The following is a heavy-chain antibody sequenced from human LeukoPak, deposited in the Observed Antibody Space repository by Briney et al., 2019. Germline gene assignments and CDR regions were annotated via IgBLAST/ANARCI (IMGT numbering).Heavy chain of an antibody. J-gene: IGHJ6*02. CDR1: GFTFSSYA. V-gene: IGHV3-30-3*01. CDR3: AVGIAAAGTRYYGMDV. CDR2: ISYDGSNK. Sequence: PGRSLRLSCAASGFTFSSYAMHWVRQAPGKGLEWVAVISYDGSNKYYADSVKGRFTISRDNSKNTLYLQMNSLRAEDTAVYYCAVGIAAAGTRYYGMDVWGQGTTVTVSS. D-gene: IGHD6-13*01.